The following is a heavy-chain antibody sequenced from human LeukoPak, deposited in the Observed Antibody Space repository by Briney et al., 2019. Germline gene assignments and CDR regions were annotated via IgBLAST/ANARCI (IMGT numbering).Heavy chain of an antibody. Sequence: SVKVSCKASGFTFTSSAVQWVRQARGQRLEWIGWIVVGSGNTNYAQKFQERVTITRDMSTSTAYMELSSLRSEDTAVYYCAADGIVGATEPGAFDIWGQGTMVTVSS. CDR2: IVVGSGNT. J-gene: IGHJ3*02. CDR1: GFTFTSSA. D-gene: IGHD1-26*01. V-gene: IGHV1-58*01. CDR3: AADGIVGATEPGAFDI.